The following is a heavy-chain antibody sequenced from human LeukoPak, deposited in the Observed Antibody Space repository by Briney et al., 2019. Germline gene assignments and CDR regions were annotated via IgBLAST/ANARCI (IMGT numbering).Heavy chain of an antibody. Sequence: GGSLRLSCAASGFTFSSYGMHWVRQAPCKGLEWVAVIWYDGSNKYYADSVKGRFTISRDNSKNTLYLQMNSLRAEDTAVYYCARETGWRLFDYWGQGTLVTVSS. D-gene: IGHD3-9*01. CDR3: ARETGWRLFDY. J-gene: IGHJ4*02. V-gene: IGHV3-33*01. CDR1: GFTFSSYG. CDR2: IWYDGSNK.